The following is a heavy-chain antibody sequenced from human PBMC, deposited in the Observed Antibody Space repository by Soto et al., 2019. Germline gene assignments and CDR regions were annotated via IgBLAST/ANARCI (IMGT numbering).Heavy chain of an antibody. D-gene: IGHD1-26*01. CDR2: IYYSGST. CDR1: GGSISRSSYY. CDR3: ASRRLYSGSYWDFDY. J-gene: IGHJ4*02. V-gene: IGHV4-39*01. Sequence: PSETLSLTCTVSGGSISRSSYYWVWIRQPPGKGLEWIGSIYYSGSTYYNPSLKSRVTISVDTSKNQFSLKLSSVTAADTAVYYCASRRLYSGSYWDFDYWGQGTLVTVSS.